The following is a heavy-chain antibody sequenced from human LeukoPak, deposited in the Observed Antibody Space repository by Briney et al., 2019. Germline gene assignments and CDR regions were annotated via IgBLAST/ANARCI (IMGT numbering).Heavy chain of an antibody. V-gene: IGHV4-59*01. D-gene: IGHD2-2*02. CDR3: ARGYCSSTSCYNLDY. CDR1: GGSISSYY. Sequence: TSETLSHTCTVSGGSISSYYWSWIRQPPGKGLEWIGYIYYSGSTNYNPSLKSRVTISVDTSKNQFSLKLSSVTAADTAVYYCARGYCSSTSCYNLDYWGQGTLVTVSS. CDR2: IYYSGST. J-gene: IGHJ4*02.